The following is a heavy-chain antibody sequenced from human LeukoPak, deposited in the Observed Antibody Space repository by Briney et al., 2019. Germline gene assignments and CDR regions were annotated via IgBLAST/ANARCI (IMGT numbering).Heavy chain of an antibody. Sequence: SLXLSCATSGFTFDKYGIHWVRQAPGKGLEWVAVIWHDGSRTHYADSLKGRFTISRDNSKDTAFLQMNSLTVEDAATYYCAGAISKGAGIDSWGQGTLVTVST. J-gene: IGHJ4*02. CDR2: IWHDGSRT. D-gene: IGHD1-26*01. CDR3: AGAISKGAGIDS. CDR1: GFTFDKYG. V-gene: IGHV3-33*03.